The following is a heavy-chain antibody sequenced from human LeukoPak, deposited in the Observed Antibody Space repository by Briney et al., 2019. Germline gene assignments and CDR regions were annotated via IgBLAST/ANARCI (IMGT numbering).Heavy chain of an antibody. J-gene: IGHJ4*02. D-gene: IGHD5-24*01. Sequence: SVKVSCKASGGTFSSYAISWVRQAPAQGLEWMGGIIPIFGTANYAQKFQGRVTITADESTSTAYMELSSLRSEDTAVYYCARGGGYRAGPFDYWGQGTLVTLSS. CDR1: GGTFSSYA. CDR3: ARGGGYRAGPFDY. V-gene: IGHV1-69*01. CDR2: IIPIFGTA.